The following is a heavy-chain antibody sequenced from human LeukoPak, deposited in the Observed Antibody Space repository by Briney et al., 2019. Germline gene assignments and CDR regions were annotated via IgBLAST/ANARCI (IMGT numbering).Heavy chain of an antibody. V-gene: IGHV3-30*18. CDR2: ISYDGSNK. D-gene: IGHD5-12*01. CDR3: AKEGPYSGYDFDAFDI. CDR1: GFTFSSYG. J-gene: IGHJ3*02. Sequence: GGSLRLSCAASGFTFSSYGMHWVRQAPGKGLEWVVVISYDGSNKYYADSVKGRFTITRDNSKNTLYLQMNSLRAEDTAVYYCAKEGPYSGYDFDAFDIWGQGTMVTVSS.